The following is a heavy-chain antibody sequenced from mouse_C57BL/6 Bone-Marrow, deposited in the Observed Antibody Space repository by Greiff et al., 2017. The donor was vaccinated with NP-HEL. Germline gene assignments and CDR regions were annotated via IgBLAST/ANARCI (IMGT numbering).Heavy chain of an antibody. V-gene: IGHV10-3*01. Sequence: EVKLVESGGGLVQPKGSLKLSCAASGFTFNTYAMHWVRQAPGKGLEWVARIRSQSSNYATYYADSVKDRFTISRDDSQSMLYLQMNNLKTEDTAMYYCVREDGYFDYWGQGTTLTVSS. CDR1: GFTFNTYA. J-gene: IGHJ2*01. CDR2: IRSQSSNYAT. CDR3: VREDGYFDY.